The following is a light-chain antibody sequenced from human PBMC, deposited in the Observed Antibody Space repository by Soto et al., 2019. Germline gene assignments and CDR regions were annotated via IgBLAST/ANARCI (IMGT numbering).Light chain of an antibody. CDR3: QQFNDYTIT. CDR1: QGISSA. J-gene: IGKJ5*01. CDR2: DAS. V-gene: IGKV1D-13*01. Sequence: AIQLTQSPSSLSASVGDRVTITCRASQGISSALAWYQQKPGKAPRLLIYDASALESGVPSRFSGSGSGTDFTLTISSLQPGDFATYYCQQFNDYTITFGQGTRLEI.